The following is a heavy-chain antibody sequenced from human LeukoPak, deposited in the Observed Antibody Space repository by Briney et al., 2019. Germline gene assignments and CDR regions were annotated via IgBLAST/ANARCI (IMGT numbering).Heavy chain of an antibody. CDR1: GDSVSSNSAA. V-gene: IGHV6-1*01. Sequence: SQTLSLTCAISGDSVSSNSAAWNWIRQSPSRGLEWLGRTYYRSEWYNDYAVSVKSRININPDTSKNHFSLQLNSVTPEGTAVYYCAQADGTGYFYFQHWGQGTLVTVSS. D-gene: IGHD3-22*01. CDR3: AQADGTGYFYFQH. J-gene: IGHJ1*01. CDR2: TYYRSEWYN.